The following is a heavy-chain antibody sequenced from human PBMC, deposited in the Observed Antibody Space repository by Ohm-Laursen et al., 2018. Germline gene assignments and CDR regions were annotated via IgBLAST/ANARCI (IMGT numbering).Heavy chain of an antibody. CDR1: GFTFNTYW. CDR3: ARSQATRRGFVAYYYGMDV. Sequence: SLRLSCTASGFTFNTYWMHWVRQAPGKGLVWVSRINTDGRGTSYADSVKGRFTISRDNAKNTLYLQMNSLRAEDTAVYYCARSQATRRGFVAYYYGMDVWGQGTTVTVSS. V-gene: IGHV3-74*01. J-gene: IGHJ6*02. CDR2: INTDGRGT. D-gene: IGHD6-6*01.